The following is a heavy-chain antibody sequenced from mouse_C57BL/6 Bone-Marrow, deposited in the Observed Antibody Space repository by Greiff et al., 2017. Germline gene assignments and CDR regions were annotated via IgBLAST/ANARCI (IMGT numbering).Heavy chain of an antibody. J-gene: IGHJ3*01. CDR1: GFTFSNYW. Sequence: EVKVEESGGGLVQPGGSMKLSCVASGFTFSNYWMNWVRQSPEKGLEWVAQIRLKSDNYATHYAESVKGKLTISRDDSKSSVYLPMNNLRAEDTGIYYCTGLPWFACWGQGTLVTVSA. CDR2: IRLKSDNYAT. V-gene: IGHV6-3*01. CDR3: TGLPWFAC.